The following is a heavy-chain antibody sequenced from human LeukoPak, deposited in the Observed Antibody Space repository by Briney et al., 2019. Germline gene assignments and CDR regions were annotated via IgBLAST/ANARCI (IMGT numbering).Heavy chain of an antibody. Sequence: GRSLRLSCAASGFTFNNYAMHWVRQAPGKGLEWVAVISYDGSNKNYADSVKGRFTISRDNSKNTLYLQMNSLRAEDTAVYYCARGNFYSGSGSSPLDYWGQGTLVTVSS. CDR3: ARGNFYSGSGSSPLDY. V-gene: IGHV3-30*04. CDR1: GFTFNNYA. D-gene: IGHD3-10*01. J-gene: IGHJ4*02. CDR2: ISYDGSNK.